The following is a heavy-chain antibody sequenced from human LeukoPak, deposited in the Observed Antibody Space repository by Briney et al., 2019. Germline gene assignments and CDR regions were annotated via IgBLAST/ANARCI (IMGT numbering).Heavy chain of an antibody. Sequence: PSETLSLTCTVSGGSISSYYWSWIRQPPGKGLEWIGYIHYSGSTNYNPSLKSRVTISVDTSKNQFSLKLSSVTAADTAVYYCARFPMSGAAAGTVGFGYWGQGTLVTVSS. CDR1: GGSISSYY. CDR3: ARFPMSGAAAGTVGFGY. V-gene: IGHV4-59*08. J-gene: IGHJ4*02. D-gene: IGHD6-13*01. CDR2: IHYSGST.